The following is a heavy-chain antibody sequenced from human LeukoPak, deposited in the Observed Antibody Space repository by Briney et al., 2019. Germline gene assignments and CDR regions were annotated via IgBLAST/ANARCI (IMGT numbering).Heavy chain of an antibody. D-gene: IGHD6-19*01. J-gene: IGHJ4*02. CDR1: GFTFSSYA. CDR2: ISGSGGST. Sequence: PGGSLRLSCAASGFTFSSYAMSWVRQAPGKGLEWVSAISGSGGSTYYADSVKGRFTISRDNSKNTLYLQMNSLRAEDTAVYYCAKDLGSRYSSGADGSDYWGQGTLVTVSS. CDR3: AKDLGSRYSSGADGSDY. V-gene: IGHV3-23*01.